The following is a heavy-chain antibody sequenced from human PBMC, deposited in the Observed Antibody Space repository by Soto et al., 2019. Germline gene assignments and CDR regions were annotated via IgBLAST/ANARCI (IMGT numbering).Heavy chain of an antibody. Sequence: VESLRISWRASGGTCTADWIGWVRQLPGKGLEGMGVLYPGDSRTRCSPPFKGQVTLSVDKSISTAYLQWSSLKASDTAMYYCATRRFVSPESSTWGQGTLVTVPS. CDR2: LYPGDSRT. J-gene: IGHJ5*02. V-gene: IGHV5-51*01. CDR3: ATRRFVSPESST. D-gene: IGHD2-2*01. CDR1: GGTCTADW.